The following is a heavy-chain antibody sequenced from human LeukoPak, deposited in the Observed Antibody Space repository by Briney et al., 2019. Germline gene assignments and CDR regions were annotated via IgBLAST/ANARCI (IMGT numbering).Heavy chain of an antibody. CDR1: GYTFTSYY. V-gene: IGHV1-46*01. D-gene: IGHD3-22*01. Sequence: ASVKVSCKASGYTFTSYYMHWVRQAPGQGLEWMGIINPSGGSTSYAQKFQGRVTMTRDTSTSTVYMELSSLRSEDTAVYYCARDYYYDSSGYYPVPYYFGYWGQGTLVTVSS. J-gene: IGHJ4*02. CDR2: INPSGGST. CDR3: ARDYYYDSSGYYPVPYYFGY.